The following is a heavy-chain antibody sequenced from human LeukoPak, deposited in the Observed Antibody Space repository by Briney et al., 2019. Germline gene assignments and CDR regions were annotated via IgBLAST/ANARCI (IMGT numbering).Heavy chain of an antibody. J-gene: IGHJ4*02. CDR2: IYPGDSDT. CDR3: ASRTGDHNYFDY. V-gene: IGHV5-51*01. CDR1: GYSVSNYW. Sequence: GESLKISCKGSGYSVSNYWIAWVRQMPGKGLEWMGIIYPGDSDTRYSPSFQGQVTISADKSVSTAYLQWGSLKASDTAIYYCASRTGDHNYFDYWGQGTLVTVSS. D-gene: IGHD7-27*01.